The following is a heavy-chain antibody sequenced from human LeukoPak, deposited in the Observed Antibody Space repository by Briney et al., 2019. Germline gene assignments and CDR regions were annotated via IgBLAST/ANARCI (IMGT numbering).Heavy chain of an antibody. CDR3: ESYTGGGVY. D-gene: IGHD3-16*01. CDR1: GFTFSSYY. J-gene: IGHJ4*02. V-gene: IGHV3-74*01. Sequence: PGGSLRLSCAVSGFTFSSYYMHWVRQPPGKGPVWVSRISSGGSNTIYADSVKGRFTISRDDARNTLYLQMNGLRDADPAVYYGESYTGGGVYWGQGTLVTVSS. CDR2: ISSGGSNT.